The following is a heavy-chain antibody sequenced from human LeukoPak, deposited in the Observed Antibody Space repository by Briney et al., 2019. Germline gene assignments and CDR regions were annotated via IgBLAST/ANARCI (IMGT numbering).Heavy chain of an antibody. D-gene: IGHD3-9*01. J-gene: IGHJ4*02. V-gene: IGHV3-33*01. CDR2: IWFDGSNK. CDR1: GFTFSSYG. CDR3: AREGLELRYFDWLSY. Sequence: GRSLRLSCAASGFTFSSYGMHWVRQAPGTGLEWVAVIWFDGSNKYYADSVKGRFTISRDNSKNTLYLQMNSLRAEDTAVYYCAREGLELRYFDWLSYWGQGTLVTVSS.